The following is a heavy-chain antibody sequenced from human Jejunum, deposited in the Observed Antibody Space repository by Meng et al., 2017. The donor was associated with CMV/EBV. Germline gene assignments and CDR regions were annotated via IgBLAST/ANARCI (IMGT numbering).Heavy chain of an antibody. CDR1: GYTFRNYG. D-gene: IGHD3-3*01. Sequence: CKASGYTFRNYGFTWVRRAPGQGLEWMGYISPYNDNANYAQKFQGRVTMTRDTSTSTAYMELRSLRADDAAVYYCARVFGVAYFDSWGQGTLVTVSS. CDR3: ARVFGVAYFDS. V-gene: IGHV1-18*01. J-gene: IGHJ4*02. CDR2: ISPYNDNA.